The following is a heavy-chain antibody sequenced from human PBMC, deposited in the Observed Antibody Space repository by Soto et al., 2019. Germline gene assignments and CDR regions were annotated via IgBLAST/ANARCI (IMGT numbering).Heavy chain of an antibody. D-gene: IGHD4-17*01. J-gene: IGHJ4*02. CDR1: GFTFSSYA. Sequence: QVQLVESGGGVVQPGRSLRLSCAASGFTFSSYAMHGVRQAPGKGLEGVAVISYDGSNKYYADSVKGRFTISRDNSKNTLYLQMNSLRAEDTAVYYCARDRDDYGVALDYWGQGTLVTVSS. CDR2: ISYDGSNK. V-gene: IGHV3-30-3*01. CDR3: ARDRDDYGVALDY.